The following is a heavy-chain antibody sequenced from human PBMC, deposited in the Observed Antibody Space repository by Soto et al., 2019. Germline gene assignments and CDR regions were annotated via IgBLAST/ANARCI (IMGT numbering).Heavy chain of an antibody. Sequence: GGSLRLSCAASGFTFSSYAMSWVRQAPGKGLEWVSAISGSGGSTYYADSVKGRFTISRDDSKNTLYLQMNSLRTEDTAVYYCAKEGQIQSVYYYDSSGYYYFDYWGQGTLVTVSS. CDR1: GFTFSSYA. CDR3: AKEGQIQSVYYYDSSGYYYFDY. CDR2: ISGSGGST. D-gene: IGHD3-22*01. V-gene: IGHV3-23*01. J-gene: IGHJ4*02.